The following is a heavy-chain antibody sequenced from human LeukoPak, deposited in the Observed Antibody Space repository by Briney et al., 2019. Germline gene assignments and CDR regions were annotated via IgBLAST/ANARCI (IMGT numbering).Heavy chain of an antibody. CDR3: ARRPVEMATMNWYFDL. Sequence: SETLSLTCTVSGGSISSYYWSWNRQPPGKGLEWIGSIYYSGSTYYNPSLKSRVTISVDTSKNQFSLKLSSVTAADTAVYYCARRPVEMATMNWYFDLWGRGTLVTVSS. CDR1: GGSISSYY. J-gene: IGHJ2*01. CDR2: IYYSGST. D-gene: IGHD5-24*01. V-gene: IGHV4-59*05.